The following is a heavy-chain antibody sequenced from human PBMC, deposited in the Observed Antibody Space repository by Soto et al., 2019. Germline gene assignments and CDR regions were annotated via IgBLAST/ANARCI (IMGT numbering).Heavy chain of an antibody. CDR1: GASMNDCC. CDR3: ARSGHSFGGVV. V-gene: IGHV4-59*01. CDR2: VHSSGNT. Sequence: SETLSLTCTVSGASMNDCCGSWIRQPAGEGLEYVGYVHSSGNTNYTTSLKSRVTVSVDTPKNQISLKLKSLTTADTAVYYCARSGHSFGGVVWGQGIPVTLSS. D-gene: IGHD3-16*01. J-gene: IGHJ4*02.